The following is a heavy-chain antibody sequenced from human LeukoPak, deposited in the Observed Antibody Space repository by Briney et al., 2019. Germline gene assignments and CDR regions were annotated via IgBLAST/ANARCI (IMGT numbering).Heavy chain of an antibody. V-gene: IGHV4-34*01. D-gene: IGHD2-2*01. J-gene: IGHJ6*02. CDR2: INHSGST. CDR3: ATVVATYYYYYGMDV. Sequence: SETLSLTCAVYGGSFSGYYWSWIRQPPGKGLEWIGEINHSGSTNYNPSLKSRVTLSVDTSKNQFSLKLSSVTAADTAVYYCATVVATYYYYYGMDVWGQGTTVTVSS. CDR1: GGSFSGYY.